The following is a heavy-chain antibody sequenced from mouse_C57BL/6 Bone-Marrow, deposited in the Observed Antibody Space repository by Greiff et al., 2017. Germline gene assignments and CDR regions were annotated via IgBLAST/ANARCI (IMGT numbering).Heavy chain of an antibody. J-gene: IGHJ3*01. CDR3: ARCEYYGISYEFAY. CDR2: IDPSDRYT. Sequence: QVQLQQPGAELVKPGASVKLSCKASGYTFTSYWMQWVKQRPGQGLEWIGEIDPSDRYTNYNQKFKGKATLTVDTSSSTAYMQLSSLTSEDSAVYDCARCEYYGISYEFAYWGQGSLGTVSA. CDR1: GYTFTSYW. D-gene: IGHD1-1*01. V-gene: IGHV1-50*01.